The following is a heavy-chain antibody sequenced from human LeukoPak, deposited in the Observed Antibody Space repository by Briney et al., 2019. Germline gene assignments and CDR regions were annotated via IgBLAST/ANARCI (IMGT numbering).Heavy chain of an antibody. CDR1: GGSFSGYY. V-gene: IGHV4-34*01. D-gene: IGHD4-23*01. Sequence: SETLSLTCAVYGGSFSGYYWSWIRQPPGKGLEWIGEINHSGSTNYNPSLKSRVTISVDTSKNQFSLKLSSVTAADTAVYYCARRGYGGNSGYYYMDVWGKGTTVTISS. CDR2: INHSGST. CDR3: ARRGYGGNSGYYYMDV. J-gene: IGHJ6*03.